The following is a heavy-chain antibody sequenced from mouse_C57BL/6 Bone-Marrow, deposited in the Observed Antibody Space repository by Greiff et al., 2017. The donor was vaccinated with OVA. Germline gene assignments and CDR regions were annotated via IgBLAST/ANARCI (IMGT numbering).Heavy chain of an antibody. CDR1: GYAFSSYW. CDR2: IYPGDGDT. J-gene: IGHJ2*01. CDR3: ARRDYENFDY. D-gene: IGHD1-1*01. Sequence: QVQLKESGAELVKPGASVKISCKASGYAFSSYWMNWVKQRPGKGLEWIGQIYPGDGDTNYNGKFKGKATLTADKSSSTAYMQLSSLTSEDSAVYFCARRDYENFDYWGQGTTLTVSS. V-gene: IGHV1-80*01.